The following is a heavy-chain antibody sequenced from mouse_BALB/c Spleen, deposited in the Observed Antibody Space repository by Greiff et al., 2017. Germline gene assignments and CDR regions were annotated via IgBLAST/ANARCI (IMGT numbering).Heavy chain of an antibody. CDR3: ARQGGNYGVYYAMDY. CDR2: ISNGGGST. V-gene: IGHV5-12-2*01. J-gene: IGHJ4*01. CDR1: GFTFSSYT. D-gene: IGHD2-1*01. Sequence: VQVVESGGGLVQPGGSLKLSCAASGFTFSSYTMSWVRQTPEKRLEWVAYISNGGGSTYYPDTVKGRFTISRDNAKNTLYLQMSSLKSEDTAMYYCARQGGNYGVYYAMDYWGQGTSVTVSS.